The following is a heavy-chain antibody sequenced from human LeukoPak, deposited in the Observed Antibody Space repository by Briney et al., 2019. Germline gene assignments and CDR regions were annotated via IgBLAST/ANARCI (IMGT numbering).Heavy chain of an antibody. CDR1: GYTFTSYD. J-gene: IGHJ4*02. Sequence: ASVTVSCKASGYTFTSYDINWVRQATGQGLEWMGWMNPNSGNTGYAQKFQGRVTMTRNTSISTAYMELSSLRSEDTAVYYCARGDYDFWSGYYWFDYWGQGTLVTVSS. CDR3: ARGDYDFWSGYYWFDY. CDR2: MNPNSGNT. V-gene: IGHV1-8*01. D-gene: IGHD3-3*01.